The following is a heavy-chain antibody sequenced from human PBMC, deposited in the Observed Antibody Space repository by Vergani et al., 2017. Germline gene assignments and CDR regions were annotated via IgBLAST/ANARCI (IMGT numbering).Heavy chain of an antibody. CDR2: IYTSGST. J-gene: IGHJ4*02. V-gene: IGHV4-4*07. Sequence: QVQLQESGPGLVKPSETLSLTCTVSGGSISSYYWSWIRQPAGQGLEWIGRIYTSGSTNYNPSLKSRVTMSVDTSKNQFSLKLSSVTAADTAVYYCARDRSLRIALGVEEYYFDYWGQGTLVTVSS. D-gene: IGHD3-3*01. CDR3: ARDRSLRIALGVEEYYFDY. CDR1: GGSISSYY.